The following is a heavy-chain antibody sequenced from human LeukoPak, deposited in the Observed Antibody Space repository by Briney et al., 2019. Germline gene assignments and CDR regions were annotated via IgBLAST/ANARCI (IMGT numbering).Heavy chain of an antibody. Sequence: GGSLRLSCAASGFTVSDNYMSWVRQAPGKGLEWVSVMYSRGDTYYSNSVKGRFTFSRDISKNTLYLQMNGLRVADTAMYYCARDAPQVPAAGVLASWGQGTLVIVSS. V-gene: IGHV3-53*01. CDR1: GFTVSDNY. CDR2: MYSRGDT. J-gene: IGHJ5*02. D-gene: IGHD6-13*01. CDR3: ARDAPQVPAAGVLAS.